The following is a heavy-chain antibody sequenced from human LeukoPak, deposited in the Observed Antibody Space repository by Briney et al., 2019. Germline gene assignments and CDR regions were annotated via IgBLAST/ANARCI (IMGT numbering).Heavy chain of an antibody. CDR1: GGSISSYY. CDR3: AGTYYYGSGSPAFDY. J-gene: IGHJ4*02. CDR2: IYYSGST. V-gene: IGHV4-59*08. D-gene: IGHD3-10*01. Sequence: PSETLSLTCTVSGGSISSYYWSWIRQPPGKGLGWIGYIYYSGSTNYNPSLKSRVTISVDTSKNQFSLKLSSVTAADTAVYYCAGTYYYGSGSPAFDYWGQGTLVTVSS.